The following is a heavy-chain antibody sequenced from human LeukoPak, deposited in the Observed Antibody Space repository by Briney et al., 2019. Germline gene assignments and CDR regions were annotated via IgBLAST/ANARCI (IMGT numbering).Heavy chain of an antibody. CDR3: ARDDPVDSSSSPQFGYYCYGMDV. CDR1: GYTFTSYG. D-gene: IGHD6-6*01. V-gene: IGHV1-18*01. J-gene: IGHJ6*02. Sequence: ASVKVSCKASGYTFTSYGISWVRQAPGQGLEWMGWISAYNGNTNYAQKLQGRVTMTTDTSTSTAYMELRSLRSDDTAVYYCARDDPVDSSSSPQFGYYCYGMDVWGQGTTVTVSS. CDR2: ISAYNGNT.